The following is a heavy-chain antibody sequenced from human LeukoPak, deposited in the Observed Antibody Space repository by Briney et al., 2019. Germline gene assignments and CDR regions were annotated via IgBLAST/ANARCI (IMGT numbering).Heavy chain of an antibody. V-gene: IGHV1-69*13. Sequence: ASVKVSCKASGGTFSSYAISWVRQAPGQGLEWMGGIIPIFGTANYAQKFQGRVTITADESTSTAYMELSSLRSEDTAVYYCARGGLVYLDWRMDYWGQGTLVTVSS. CDR1: GGTFSSYA. D-gene: IGHD2-8*01. J-gene: IGHJ4*02. CDR2: IIPIFGTA. CDR3: ARGGLVYLDWRMDY.